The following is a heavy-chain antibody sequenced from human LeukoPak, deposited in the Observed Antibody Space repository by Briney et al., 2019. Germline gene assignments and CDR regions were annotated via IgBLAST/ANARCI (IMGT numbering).Heavy chain of an antibody. D-gene: IGHD4-17*01. J-gene: IGHJ6*03. V-gene: IGHV1-69*05. CDR1: GGTFSSYA. CDR2: IIPIFGTA. CDR3: ARDIIYDDYVYYYYMDV. Sequence: GASVKVSCKASGGTFSSYAISWVRQAPGQGLEWMGRIIPIFGTANYAQKFQGRVTITTDESTSTAYMELSSLRSEDTAVYYCARDIIYDDYVYYYYMDVWGKGTTVTVSS.